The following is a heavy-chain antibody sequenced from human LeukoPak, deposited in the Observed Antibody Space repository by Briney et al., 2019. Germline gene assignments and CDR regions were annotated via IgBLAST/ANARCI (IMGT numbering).Heavy chain of an antibody. CDR1: GFTFSSYG. J-gene: IGHJ4*02. V-gene: IGHV3-30*02. CDR2: IRYDGSNK. Sequence: AGGSLRLSCAASGFTFSSYGMHWVRQAPGKGLEWVAFIRYDGSNKYYADSVKGRFTISRDNSKDTLYLQMNSLRAEDTAVYYCAKDESREDYYDGSGSIYWGQGTLVTVSS. CDR3: AKDESREDYYDGSGSIY. D-gene: IGHD3-22*01.